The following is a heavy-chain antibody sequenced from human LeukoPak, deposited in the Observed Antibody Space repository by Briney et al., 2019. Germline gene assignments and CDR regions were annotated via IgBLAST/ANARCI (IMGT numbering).Heavy chain of an antibody. CDR2: ISSSGSTI. CDR3: ASYSGWISYFDY. V-gene: IGHV3-48*03. CDR1: GFTFSSYE. D-gene: IGHD6-19*01. Sequence: GGSLRLSCAASGFTFSSYEMNWVRQAPGKGLEWVSYISSSGSTIYYADSVKGRFTISRDNAKNSLYLQMNSLRADDTAVYYCASYSGWISYFDYWGQGTLVTVSS. J-gene: IGHJ4*02.